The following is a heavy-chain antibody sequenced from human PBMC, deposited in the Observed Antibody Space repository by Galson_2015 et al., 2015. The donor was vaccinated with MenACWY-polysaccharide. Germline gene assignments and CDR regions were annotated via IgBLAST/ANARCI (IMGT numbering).Heavy chain of an antibody. CDR2: IGGSGSNT. CDR1: GFTFSNYA. J-gene: IGHJ4*02. D-gene: IGHD5-18*01. CDR3: ARVRYSTGKSQFDY. Sequence: SLRLSCAASGFTFSNYAMSWVRQAPGKGLEWVSPIGGSGSNTHYADSVKGRFTISRDNSKNTLSLQMNSLRAEDTAVYYCARVRYSTGKSQFDYWGQGTLVAVSS. V-gene: IGHV3-23*01.